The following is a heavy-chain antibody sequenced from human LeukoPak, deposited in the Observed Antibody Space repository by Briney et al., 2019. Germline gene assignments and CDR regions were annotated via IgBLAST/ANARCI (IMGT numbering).Heavy chain of an antibody. CDR3: ARTDVVVVVAIPGFDY. V-gene: IGHV1-2*02. CDR1: GYTFTDYY. J-gene: IGHJ4*02. CDR2: INPNSGGT. D-gene: IGHD2-15*01. Sequence: ASVKVSCKASGYTFTDYYMHWVRRAPGQGLEWMGWINPNSGGTNYAQKFQGRVTMTRDTSISTAYTELSRLRSDDTAVYYCARTDVVVVVAIPGFDYWGQGTLVTVSS.